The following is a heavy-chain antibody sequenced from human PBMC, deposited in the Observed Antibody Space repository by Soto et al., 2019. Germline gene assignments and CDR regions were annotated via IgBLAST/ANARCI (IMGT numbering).Heavy chain of an antibody. CDR1: GGSLSSGGYY. D-gene: IGHD6-13*01. J-gene: IGHJ4*02. Sequence: PSETLSLTCPVSGGSLSSGGYYWSWIRQHPGKGLEWIGYIYYSGTTYYNPSLKSRVTISLDTSKNQFSLKLSSVTAADTAVNYCARAAATGTFIFDYWGQGTLVTVS. CDR2: IYYSGTT. CDR3: ARAAATGTFIFDY. V-gene: IGHV4-31*03.